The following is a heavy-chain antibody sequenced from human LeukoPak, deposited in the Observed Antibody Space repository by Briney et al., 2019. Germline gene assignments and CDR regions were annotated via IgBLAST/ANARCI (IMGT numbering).Heavy chain of an antibody. Sequence: ASVKVSCKASGYTFTSYDINWVRQATGQGLEWMGWMNPNSGSTGYAQKFQGRVTITRNTSISTTYMELSGLRSEDTAVYYCARGRSTGYPYYFEYWGQGTLVSVSS. V-gene: IGHV1-8*03. J-gene: IGHJ4*02. CDR2: MNPNSGST. CDR3: ARGRSTGYPYYFEY. CDR1: GYTFTSYD. D-gene: IGHD5-12*01.